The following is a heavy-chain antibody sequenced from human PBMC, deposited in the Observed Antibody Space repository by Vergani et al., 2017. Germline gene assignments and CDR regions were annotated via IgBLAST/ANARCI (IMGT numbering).Heavy chain of an antibody. J-gene: IGHJ4*02. CDR3: AKDQSIAVAGGFDY. CDR2: ISYDGSNK. D-gene: IGHD6-19*01. CDR1: GFTFSSYG. Sequence: VQLLESGGGLVQPGGSLRLSCAASGFTFSSYGMHWVRQAPGKGLEWVAVISYDGSNKYYADSVKGRFTISRDNSKNTLYLQMNSLRAEDTAVYYCAKDQSIAVAGGFDYWGQGTLVTVSS. V-gene: IGHV3-30*18.